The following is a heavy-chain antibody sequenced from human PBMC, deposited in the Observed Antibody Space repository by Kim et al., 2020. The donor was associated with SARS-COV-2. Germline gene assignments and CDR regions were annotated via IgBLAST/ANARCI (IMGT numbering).Heavy chain of an antibody. CDR3: ARDKVHYGSGNMDV. J-gene: IGHJ6*02. Sequence: SVKVSCKASGGTFSSYAISWVRQAPGQGLEWMGGIIPIFGTANYAQKFQGRVTITADESTSTAYMELSSLRSEDTAVYYCARDKVHYGSGNMDVWGQGTTVTVSS. CDR1: GGTFSSYA. CDR2: IIPIFGTA. V-gene: IGHV1-69*13. D-gene: IGHD3-10*01.